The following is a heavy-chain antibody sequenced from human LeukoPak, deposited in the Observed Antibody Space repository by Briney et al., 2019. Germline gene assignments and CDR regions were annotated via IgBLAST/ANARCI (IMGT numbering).Heavy chain of an antibody. V-gene: IGHV3-7*01. Sequence: GGSLRLSCAASGFTFSSYWMSWVRQAPGKGLEWVANIKQDGSEKYYVDSVKGRFTISRDNAKNSLYLQMNSLRAEDTAVYYCARVKDIVLMVYARYALDIWGQGTIVTVSS. J-gene: IGHJ3*02. CDR2: IKQDGSEK. CDR1: GFTFSSYW. D-gene: IGHD2-8*01. CDR3: ARVKDIVLMVYARYALDI.